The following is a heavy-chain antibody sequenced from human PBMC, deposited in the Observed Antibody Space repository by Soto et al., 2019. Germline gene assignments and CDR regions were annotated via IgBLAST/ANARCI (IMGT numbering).Heavy chain of an antibody. CDR3: ARKAGSFDNWFDP. Sequence: SETLSLTCTVSGDSVSSGSYYWSWIRQPPGKGLEWIGYISYSGNTNYNPSLKSRLTISVDTSKNQFSLKLSSVTAADTAVYYCARKAGSFDNWFDPWGQGTLGTVSS. CDR1: GDSVSSGSYY. D-gene: IGHD3-10*01. CDR2: ISYSGNT. J-gene: IGHJ5*02. V-gene: IGHV4-61*01.